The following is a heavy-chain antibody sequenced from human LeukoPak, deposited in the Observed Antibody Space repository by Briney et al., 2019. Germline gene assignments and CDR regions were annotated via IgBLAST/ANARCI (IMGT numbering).Heavy chain of an antibody. Sequence: PSETLSLTCTVSGGSISSYYWGWIRQPPGKGLEWIGYIYYSGSTNYNPSLKSRVTISVDTSKNQFSLKLSSVTAADTAVYYCARHYSSRPGDWFDPWGQGTLVTVSS. CDR1: GGSISSYY. CDR3: ARHYSSRPGDWFDP. J-gene: IGHJ5*02. D-gene: IGHD6-13*01. CDR2: IYYSGST. V-gene: IGHV4-59*08.